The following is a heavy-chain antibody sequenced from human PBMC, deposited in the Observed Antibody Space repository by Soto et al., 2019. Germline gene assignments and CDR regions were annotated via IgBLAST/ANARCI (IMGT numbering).Heavy chain of an antibody. CDR1: EGPFRTAA. J-gene: IGHJ6*02. CDR3: ARDNDRPQLGGNYYYILDV. D-gene: IGHD2-8*01. Sequence: QVQLEQSGAEVKKPGSSVKVSCKASEGPFRTAAVSWVRQAPGQGLEWMGGIMPVFRTPDYAQKFHGRVTITADESTSTAYMELSGLRSDDTAVYYCARDNDRPQLGGNYYYILDVWGQGTTITVSS. V-gene: IGHV1-69*12. CDR2: IMPVFRTP.